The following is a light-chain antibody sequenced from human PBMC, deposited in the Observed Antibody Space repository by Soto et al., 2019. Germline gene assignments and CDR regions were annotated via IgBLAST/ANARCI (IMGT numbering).Light chain of an antibody. CDR3: SSYASSGTCV. CDR2: EVT. CDR1: SSDVGGSNF. V-gene: IGLV2-14*01. Sequence: QSALTQPASVSGSPGQSITVSCTGTSSDVGGSNFVSWYQQYPGKAPNLVIYEVTHRPSGVSSRFSGSKSGNTASLTISGLQAEDEADYYCSSYASSGTCVFGTGTKVTVL. J-gene: IGLJ1*01.